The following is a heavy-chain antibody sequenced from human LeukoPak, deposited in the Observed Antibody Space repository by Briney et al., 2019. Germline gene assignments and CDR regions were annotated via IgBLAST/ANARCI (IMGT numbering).Heavy chain of an antibody. J-gene: IGHJ3*02. CDR2: ISSSSSYI. V-gene: IGHV3-21*01. CDR1: GFTFSSYS. Sequence: GGSLRLSCAASGFTFSSYSMNWVRQAPGKGLEWVSSISSSSSYIYYADSVKGRFTISRDNAKNSLYLQMNSLRAEDTAVYYWARPTAGGSPHDAFDIWGKGTMVTVSS. CDR3: ARPTAGGSPHDAFDI. D-gene: IGHD1-26*01.